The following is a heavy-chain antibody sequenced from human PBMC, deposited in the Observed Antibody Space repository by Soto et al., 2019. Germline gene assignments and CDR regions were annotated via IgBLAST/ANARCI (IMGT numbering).Heavy chain of an antibody. Sequence: GASVKVSRKYSCYPFTHYGIIWIRQAPGKGLEWMGWISPFNGNTNYGQTLQGRVTLTTDTSTSTVYMELRSLRSDDTAVYYCARDQSFGRSYYYGIGVWGQGTTVTVSS. J-gene: IGHJ6*02. CDR3: ARDQSFGRSYYYGIGV. D-gene: IGHD3-10*01. CDR2: ISPFNGNT. V-gene: IGHV1-18*01. CDR1: CYPFTHYG.